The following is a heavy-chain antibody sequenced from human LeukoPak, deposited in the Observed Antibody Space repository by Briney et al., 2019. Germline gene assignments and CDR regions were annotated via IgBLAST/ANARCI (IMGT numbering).Heavy chain of an antibody. Sequence: GGSLRLSCAASGFTFSNYGMNWVRQAPAKGLEWVSFTDTSGNYIYYGDSVKGRFTISRDNAKNLVFLQMNGLRAEDTAVYYCARGRSITLLRGVAMSDGFDIWGQGAMVAVSS. D-gene: IGHD3-10*01. J-gene: IGHJ3*02. CDR2: TDTSGNYI. CDR1: GFTFSNYG. CDR3: ARGRSITLLRGVAMSDGFDI. V-gene: IGHV3-21*01.